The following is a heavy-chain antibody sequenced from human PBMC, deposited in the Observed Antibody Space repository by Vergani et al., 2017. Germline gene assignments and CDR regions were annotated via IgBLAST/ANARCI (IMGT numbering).Heavy chain of an antibody. J-gene: IGHJ4*02. CDR3: AKDPEGYDFWSGFPDY. CDR1: GFTFSSYA. V-gene: IGHV3-23*01. Sequence: VQLLESGGGLVQPGGSLRLSCAASGFTFSSYAMSWVRQAPGKGLEGVSAISGSGGSTYYADSVKGRFTISRDNSKNTLYLQMNSLRAEDTAVYYCAKDPEGYDFWSGFPDYWGQGTLVTVSS. D-gene: IGHD3-3*01. CDR2: ISGSGGST.